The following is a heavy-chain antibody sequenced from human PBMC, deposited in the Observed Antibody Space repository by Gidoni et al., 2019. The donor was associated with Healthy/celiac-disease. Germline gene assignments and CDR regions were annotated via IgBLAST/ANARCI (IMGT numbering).Heavy chain of an antibody. Sequence: QVQLVPSGAEVKKPGASVKVSCKASGYTFTGHYMHWVRQAPGQGLEWMGWINPNSGSTNYAQKFQGRVTRTRDTSISTAYMELSRLRSDDTAVYYCARESIAAAGMRLGFDPWGQGTLVTVSS. J-gene: IGHJ5*02. CDR2: INPNSGST. CDR3: ARESIAAAGMRLGFDP. V-gene: IGHV1-2*02. CDR1: GYTFTGHY. D-gene: IGHD6-13*01.